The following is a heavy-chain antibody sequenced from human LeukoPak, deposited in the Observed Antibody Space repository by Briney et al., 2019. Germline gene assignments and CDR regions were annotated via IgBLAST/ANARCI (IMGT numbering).Heavy chain of an antibody. CDR3: AKDKGPIDYDSSGYYASFDY. Sequence: GGSLKLSCAASGFTFSGSAMHWVRQASGKGLEWVGRIRSKANSYATAYAASVKGRFTISRDDSKNTAYLQMNSLKTEDTAVYYCAKDKGPIDYDSSGYYASFDYWGQGTLVTVSS. J-gene: IGHJ4*02. CDR1: GFTFSGSA. CDR2: IRSKANSYAT. V-gene: IGHV3-73*01. D-gene: IGHD3-22*01.